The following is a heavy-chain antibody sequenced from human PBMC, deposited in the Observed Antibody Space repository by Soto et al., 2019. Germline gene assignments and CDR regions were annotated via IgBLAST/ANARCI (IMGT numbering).Heavy chain of an antibody. CDR2: IDPSDSYT. J-gene: IGHJ4*02. CDR3: ARLRGYYYGSGSFLYFDY. D-gene: IGHD3-10*01. V-gene: IGHV5-10-1*03. Sequence: EVQLVQSGAEVKKPGESLRISCKGSGYSFTSYWISWVRQMPGKGLEWMGRIDPSDSYTNYSPSFQGHVTISADKSISTAYLQWSSLKASDTAMYYCARLRGYYYGSGSFLYFDYWGQGTLVTVSS. CDR1: GYSFTSYW.